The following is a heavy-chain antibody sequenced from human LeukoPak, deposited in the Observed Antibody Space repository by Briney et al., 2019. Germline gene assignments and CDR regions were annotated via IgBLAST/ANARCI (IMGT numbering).Heavy chain of an antibody. CDR1: GYTFTSYG. CDR2: ISAYNGNT. D-gene: IGHD6-19*01. Sequence: ASVKVSCKASGYTFTSYGISWVRQAPGQGLEWMGWISAYNGNTNYAQKLQGRVTMTTDTSTSTAYMELRSLRSDDTAAYYCARAPDSSGWPYYFDYWGQGTLVTVSS. V-gene: IGHV1-18*01. CDR3: ARAPDSSGWPYYFDY. J-gene: IGHJ4*02.